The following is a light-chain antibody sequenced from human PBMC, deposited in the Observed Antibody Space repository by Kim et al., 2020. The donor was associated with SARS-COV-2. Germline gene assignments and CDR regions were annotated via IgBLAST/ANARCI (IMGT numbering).Light chain of an antibody. V-gene: IGLV7-46*01. CDR1: TGAVTSGHY. CDR2: DTN. Sequence: PGGTVTLTCGSSTGAVTSGHYPYWFQQKPGQAPRTLIYDTNNKHSWTPARFSGSLLGDKGALTLSGAQPEDEAEYYCLLSYSGARVFGGGTQLTVL. CDR3: LLSYSGARV. J-gene: IGLJ3*02.